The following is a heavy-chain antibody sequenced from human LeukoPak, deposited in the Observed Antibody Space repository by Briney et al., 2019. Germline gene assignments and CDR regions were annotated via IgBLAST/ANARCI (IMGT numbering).Heavy chain of an antibody. V-gene: IGHV4-34*01. Sequence: ASESLSLTRGVHGGSFSGYYWRWLRQSPGKGLEGVGEINHRESTSYNQRLQSRVITSVDSSKNPFSLKLTSLTAADTAVYYWARESYCSNGVCSPGNFDCWGEGTLVTVS. CDR3: ARESYCSNGVCSPGNFDC. D-gene: IGHD2-8*01. J-gene: IGHJ4*02. CDR1: GGSFSGYY. CDR2: INHREST.